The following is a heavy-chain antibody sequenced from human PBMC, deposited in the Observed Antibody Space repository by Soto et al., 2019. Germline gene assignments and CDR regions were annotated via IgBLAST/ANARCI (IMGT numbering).Heavy chain of an antibody. CDR3: ARGVSSSWYGDFDY. CDR2: INAGNGNT. J-gene: IGHJ4*02. D-gene: IGHD6-13*01. Sequence: ASVKVSCKASGYTFTSYAMHWVRQAPGQRLEWMGWINAGNGNTKYSQKFQGRVTITRETSAGTAYMELGSLGSEDTAVYYCARGVSSSWYGDFDYWGQGTLVTVSS. CDR1: GYTFTSYA. V-gene: IGHV1-3*01.